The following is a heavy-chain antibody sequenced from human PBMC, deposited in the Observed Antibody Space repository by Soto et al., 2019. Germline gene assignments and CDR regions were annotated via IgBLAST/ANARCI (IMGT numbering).Heavy chain of an antibody. D-gene: IGHD6-6*01. CDR3: AKDKGKAAQNWDS. J-gene: IGHJ4*02. CDR2: ITYNSNNM. CDR1: GFNFDGHA. Sequence: EVQLVESGGGLVQPGRSLRLSCAASGFNFDGHAMHWVRQAPGKGLEWVSGITYNSNNMGYADSVKGRFTISRDNAKNSLFLQMNSLRAEDTAFYYCAKDKGKAAQNWDSWGQGILVTVSS. V-gene: IGHV3-9*01.